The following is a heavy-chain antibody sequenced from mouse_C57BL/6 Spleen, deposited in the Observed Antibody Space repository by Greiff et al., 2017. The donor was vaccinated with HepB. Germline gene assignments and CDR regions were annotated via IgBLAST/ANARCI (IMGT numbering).Heavy chain of an antibody. D-gene: IGHD2-3*01. CDR3: AREGPLYDGYYVLAY. J-gene: IGHJ3*01. CDR2: IYPRSGNT. Sequence: QVQLQQSGAELARPGASVKLSCKASGYTFTSYGISWVKQRTGQGLEWIGEIYPRSGNTYYNEKFKGKATLTADKSSSTAYMELRSLTSEDSAVYFCAREGPLYDGYYVLAYWGQGTLVTVSA. CDR1: GYTFTSYG. V-gene: IGHV1-81*01.